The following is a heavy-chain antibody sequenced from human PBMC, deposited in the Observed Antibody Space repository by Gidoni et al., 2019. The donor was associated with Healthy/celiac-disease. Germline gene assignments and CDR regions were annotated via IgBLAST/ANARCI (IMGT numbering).Heavy chain of an antibody. V-gene: IGHV4-34*01. CDR3: ARGRALVGARFDY. Sequence: QVQLQQWGAGLLKPSETLSLTCAVYGGSFSGYYWSWIRQPPGKGLEWIGEINHSGSTNYNPSLKSRVTISVDTSKNQFSLKLSSVTAADTAVYYCARGRALVGARFDYWGQGTLVTVSS. J-gene: IGHJ4*02. CDR1: GGSFSGYY. CDR2: INHSGST. D-gene: IGHD1-26*01.